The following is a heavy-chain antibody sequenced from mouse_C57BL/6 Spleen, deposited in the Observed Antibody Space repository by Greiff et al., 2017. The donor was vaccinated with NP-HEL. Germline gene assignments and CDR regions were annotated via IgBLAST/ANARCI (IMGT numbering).Heavy chain of an antibody. CDR1: GYTFTDYN. D-gene: IGHD2-13*01. CDR2: IYPNNGGT. J-gene: IGHJ4*01. Sequence: EVKLQQSGPELVKPGASVKIPCKASGYTFTDYNMDWVKQSPGQSLEWIGDIYPNNGGTNYNEKFKGKATLTEDKSSSTAYMELSSLTSEDTAVYYCARLSDRYYAMDYWGQGTSVTVSS. CDR3: ARLSDRYYAMDY. V-gene: IGHV1-18*01.